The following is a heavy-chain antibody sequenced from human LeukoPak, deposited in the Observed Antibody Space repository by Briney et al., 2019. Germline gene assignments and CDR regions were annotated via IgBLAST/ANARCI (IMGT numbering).Heavy chain of an antibody. J-gene: IGHJ4*02. CDR3: ARSTVAAAGDD. Sequence: GGSLRLSCAASGFTFRSYWMTWVRQAPGKGPERVANIKPDGSEKYYVDSVKGRFTISRDNAKNSLYLQMNSLRAEDSAVYFCARSTVAAAGDDWGQGTLVTVSS. CDR2: IKPDGSEK. D-gene: IGHD6-13*01. V-gene: IGHV3-7*01. CDR1: GFTFRSYW.